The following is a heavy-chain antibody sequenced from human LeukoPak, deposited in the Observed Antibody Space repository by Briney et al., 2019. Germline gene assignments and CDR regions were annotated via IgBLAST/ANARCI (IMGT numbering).Heavy chain of an antibody. Sequence: SQTLSLACNISGDSVSSHTAAWNWIRQSPSRGLEWLGRTYYRSTWSTDYAVSVQSRITINPDTSRNHFSLQLSSVTPEDTAVYYCARDRGGFDSWGQGTLVTVSS. CDR1: GDSVSSHTAA. CDR2: TYYRSTWST. CDR3: ARDRGGFDS. D-gene: IGHD3-10*01. J-gene: IGHJ5*01. V-gene: IGHV6-1*01.